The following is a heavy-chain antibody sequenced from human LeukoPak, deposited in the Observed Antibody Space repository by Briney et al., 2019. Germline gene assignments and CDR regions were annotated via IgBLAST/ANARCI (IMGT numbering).Heavy chain of an antibody. Sequence: GGSLRLSCAASGFTFSSYAMHWVRQAPGKGLEWVAVISYDGSNKYYADSVKGRFTISRDNSKNTLYLHMNSLRAEDTAVYYCARAVVVVTARLDYWGQGTLVTVSS. CDR1: GFTFSSYA. J-gene: IGHJ4*02. V-gene: IGHV3-30-3*01. CDR2: ISYDGSNK. CDR3: ARAVVVVTARLDY. D-gene: IGHD2-21*02.